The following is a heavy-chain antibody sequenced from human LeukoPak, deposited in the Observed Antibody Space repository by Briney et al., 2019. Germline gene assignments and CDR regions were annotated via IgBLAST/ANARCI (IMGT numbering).Heavy chain of an antibody. CDR3: ASGSMIVVEDAFDI. CDR2: ISSSSSYI. V-gene: IGHV3-21*01. CDR1: GFTFSSYS. D-gene: IGHD3-22*01. J-gene: IGHJ3*02. Sequence: GGSLRLSCAASGFTFSSYSMNWVRQAPGKGLEWVSSISSSSSYIYYADSVKGRFTISRDNAENSLYLQMNSLRAEDTAVYYCASGSMIVVEDAFDIWGQGTMVTVSS.